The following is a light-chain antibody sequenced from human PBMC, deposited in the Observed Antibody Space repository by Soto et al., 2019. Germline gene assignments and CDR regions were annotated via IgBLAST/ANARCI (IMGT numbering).Light chain of an antibody. CDR2: DVS. V-gene: IGLV2-14*01. Sequence: QSALTQPASVSGSPGQSITISCTGTSSDVGGYNYVSWYQQHPGKAPKLMIYDVSNRPSGVSNRFSGSKSGNKASLTISGLQAEDEVDYYCSSYTSSTTLVVFGGGTKLTVL. CDR3: SSYTSSTTLVV. CDR1: SSDVGGYNY. J-gene: IGLJ2*01.